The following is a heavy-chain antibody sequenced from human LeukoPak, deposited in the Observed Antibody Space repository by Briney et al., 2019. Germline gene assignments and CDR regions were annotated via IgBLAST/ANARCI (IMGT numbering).Heavy chain of an antibody. V-gene: IGHV1-3*01. CDR3: ARDADGDYVMDY. Sequence: ASVKVSCKASGYTFTSYAMHWVRQAPGQRLEWMGWINAGNGNTKYSQKFQGRVTITRDTSASTAYMELSSLRSEDTAVYYCARDADGDYVMDYWGQGTLATVSS. CDR1: GYTFTSYA. D-gene: IGHD4-17*01. J-gene: IGHJ4*02. CDR2: INAGNGNT.